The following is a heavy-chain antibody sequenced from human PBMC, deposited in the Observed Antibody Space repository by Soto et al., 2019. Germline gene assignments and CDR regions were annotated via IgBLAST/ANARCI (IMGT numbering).Heavy chain of an antibody. CDR3: AKDTYCSATSCQDFGS. Sequence: VCLRLTCAACGFGLTSYSMTWVRQAPGRGPEWVAVMSGSGVGTEYADSVKGRLTISRDNSKNTLYLQMSGLRVEDSAVYYCAKDTYCSATSCQDFGSWGQGTLVTVSS. D-gene: IGHD2-2*01. CDR1: GFGLTSYS. CDR2: MSGSGVGT. J-gene: IGHJ4*02. V-gene: IGHV3-23*01.